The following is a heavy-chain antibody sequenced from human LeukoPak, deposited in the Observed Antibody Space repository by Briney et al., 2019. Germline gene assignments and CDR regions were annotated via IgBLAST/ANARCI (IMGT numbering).Heavy chain of an antibody. Sequence: GGSLRLSCAASGFTSSSYAMSWVRQAPGKGLEWVSAISGSGGSTYHADSVKGRFTISRDNSKNTLYLQMNSLRAEDTAVYYCAKDPPYSGGNSNAFDIGAQGTMVTVSS. J-gene: IGHJ3*02. CDR2: ISGSGGST. V-gene: IGHV3-23*01. CDR3: AKDPPYSGGNSNAFDI. D-gene: IGHD4-23*01. CDR1: GFTSSSYA.